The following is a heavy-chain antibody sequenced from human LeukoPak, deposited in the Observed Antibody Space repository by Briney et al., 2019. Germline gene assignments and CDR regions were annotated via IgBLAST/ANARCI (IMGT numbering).Heavy chain of an antibody. CDR1: GYSISSGYY. CDR3: ARHANHYYYYMDV. V-gene: IGHV4-38-2*01. D-gene: IGHD4/OR15-4a*01. CDR2: IYHSGST. Sequence: SETLSHTCAVSGYSISSGYYWGWIRQPPGKGLEWIGSIYHSGSTYYNPSLKSRVTISVDTSKNQFSLKLSSVTAADTAVYYCARHANHYYYYMDVWGKGTTVTVSS. J-gene: IGHJ6*03.